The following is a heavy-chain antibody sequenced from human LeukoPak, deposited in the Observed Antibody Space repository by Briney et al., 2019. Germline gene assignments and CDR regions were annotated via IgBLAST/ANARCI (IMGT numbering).Heavy chain of an antibody. CDR3: ARFCYGDYCFDY. CDR2: INHSGST. V-gene: IGHV4-34*01. D-gene: IGHD4-17*01. CDR1: GGSFSGYY. Sequence: PSETLSLTCAVYGGSFSGYYWSWIRQPPGKGLEWIGEINHSGSTNYNPSLKSRVTISVDTSKNQFSLKLSSVTAADTAVYYCARFCYGDYCFDYWGQGTLVTVSS. J-gene: IGHJ4*02.